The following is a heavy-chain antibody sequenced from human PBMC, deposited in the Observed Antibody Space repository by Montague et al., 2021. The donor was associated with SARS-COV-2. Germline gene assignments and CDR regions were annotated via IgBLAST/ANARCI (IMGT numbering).Heavy chain of an antibody. J-gene: IGHJ3*02. CDR2: IYYSGST. Sequence: SETLSLTCTVSGGSISSYYWSWIRQPPGKGLEWIGYIYYSGSTNYNPSLKSRVTISLDTSKNQFSLKLNSATAADPAVYYCARGSYGPDAFATWGKGTMVTVPP. CDR1: GGSISSYY. D-gene: IGHD5-18*01. CDR3: ARGSYGPDAFAT. V-gene: IGHV4-59*01.